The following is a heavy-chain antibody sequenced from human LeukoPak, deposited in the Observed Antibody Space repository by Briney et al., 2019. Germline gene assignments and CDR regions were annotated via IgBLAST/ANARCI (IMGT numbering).Heavy chain of an antibody. CDR1: GGSFSGYY. J-gene: IGHJ3*01. V-gene: IGHV3-21*01. D-gene: IGHD4-17*01. CDR2: ISSSSSYI. Sequence: ETLSLTCAVYGGSFSGYYWSWIRQPPGKGLEWVSSISSSSSYIYYADSVKGRFTISRDNAKNSLYLQMNSLRAEDTAVYYCATGDYGAFDFWGQGTMVTVSS. CDR3: ATGDYGAFDF.